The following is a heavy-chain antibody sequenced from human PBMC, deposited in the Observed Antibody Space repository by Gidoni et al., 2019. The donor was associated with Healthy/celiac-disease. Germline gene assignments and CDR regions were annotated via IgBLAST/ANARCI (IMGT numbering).Heavy chain of an antibody. CDR3: ARGLGVAGTPPRLA. Sequence: QVQLLQSGAEVQKPGASVKASSKASGYTFTSYDINWVRQATGQGLEWMGWMNPNSGNTGDAQKFQGRVTRTRNTSISTAYMELSSLRSEDTAVYYCARGLGVAGTPPRLAWGQGTLVTVSS. CDR1: GYTFTSYD. J-gene: IGHJ5*02. D-gene: IGHD6-19*01. V-gene: IGHV1-8*01. CDR2: MNPNSGNT.